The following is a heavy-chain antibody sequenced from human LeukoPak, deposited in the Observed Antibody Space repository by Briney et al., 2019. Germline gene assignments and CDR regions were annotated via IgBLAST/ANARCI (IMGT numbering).Heavy chain of an antibody. CDR2: ISWNSGSI. V-gene: IGHV3-9*01. CDR1: GFTFDDYA. CDR3: AKDSEDGYNFMGNDY. J-gene: IGHJ4*02. D-gene: IGHD5-24*01. Sequence: GGSLRLSCAASGFTFDDYAMHWVRQAPGKGLEWVSGISWNSGSIGYADSVKGRFTISRDNAKNSLYLQMNSLRAEDTALYYCAKDSEDGYNFMGNDYWGQGTLVTVSS.